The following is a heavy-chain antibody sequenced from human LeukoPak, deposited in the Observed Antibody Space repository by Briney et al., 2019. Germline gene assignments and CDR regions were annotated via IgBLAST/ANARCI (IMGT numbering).Heavy chain of an antibody. Sequence: GGSLRLSCADSGFTFSSYEMNWVRQAPGKGLEWVSYISSSGSTIYYADSVKGRFTISRDNAKNSLYLQMNSLRAEDTAVYYCARDTYSGSDYWGQGTLVTVSS. V-gene: IGHV3-48*03. J-gene: IGHJ4*02. D-gene: IGHD3-10*01. CDR3: ARDTYSGSDY. CDR2: ISSSGSTI. CDR1: GFTFSSYE.